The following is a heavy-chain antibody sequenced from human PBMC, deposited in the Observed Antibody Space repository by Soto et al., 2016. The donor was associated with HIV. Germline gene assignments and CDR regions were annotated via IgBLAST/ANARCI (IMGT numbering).Heavy chain of an antibody. CDR2: ISGSGGST. D-gene: IGHD2-21*02. CDR1: GFTFSSYA. CDR3: AKDLSSAYCGGDCPAGAFDI. Sequence: EVQLLESGGGLVQPGGSLRLSCAASGFTFSSYAMSWVRQAPGKGLEWVSAISGSGGSTYYADSVKGRFTISRDNSKNTLYLQMNSLRAEDTAVYYCAKDLSSAYCGGDCPAGAFDIWGQGTMVTVSS. J-gene: IGHJ3*02. V-gene: IGHV3-23*01.